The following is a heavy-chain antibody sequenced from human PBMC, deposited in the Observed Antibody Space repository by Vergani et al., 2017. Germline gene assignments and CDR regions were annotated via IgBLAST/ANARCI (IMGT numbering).Heavy chain of an antibody. D-gene: IGHD6-6*01. CDR2: ISSSSSYI. V-gene: IGHV3-21*01. CDR1: GFTFSSYS. J-gene: IGHJ6*03. Sequence: EVQLVESRGGLVKPGGSLRLSCAASGFTFSSYSMNWVRQAPGKGLEWVSSISSSSSYIYYADSVKGRFTISRDNAKNSLYLQMNSLRAEDTAVYYCARDQDSSSGGVYYYYYMDVWGKGTTVTVSS. CDR3: ARDQDSSSGGVYYYYYMDV.